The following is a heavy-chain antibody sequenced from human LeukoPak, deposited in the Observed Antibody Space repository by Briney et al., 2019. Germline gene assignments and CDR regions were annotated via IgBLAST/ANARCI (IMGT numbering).Heavy chain of an antibody. CDR2: IYHSGST. Sequence: SETLSLTCTVSGGSISSGGYYWSWTRQPPGKGLEWIGYIYHSGSTYYNPSLKSRVTISVDRSKNQFSLKLSSVTAADTAVYYCARGATGTFDIWGQGTMVTVSS. CDR1: GGSISSGGYY. CDR3: ARGATGTFDI. V-gene: IGHV4-30-2*01. D-gene: IGHD1-1*01. J-gene: IGHJ3*02.